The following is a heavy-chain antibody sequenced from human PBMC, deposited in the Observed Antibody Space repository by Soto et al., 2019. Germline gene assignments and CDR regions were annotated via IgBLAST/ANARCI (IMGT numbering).Heavy chain of an antibody. CDR2: ISGYNGDT. V-gene: IGHV1-18*01. Sequence: VASVKVSCKASGYTFTSYGISWVRQAPGQGLEWMGWISGYNGDTNYAQTFQGRVTMTTDTSTSTVHMEVRSLRSDDTAVYYCAREGVAPYYYYGMDVWGQGTPVTVSS. CDR1: GYTFTSYG. D-gene: IGHD5-12*01. CDR3: AREGVAPYYYYGMDV. J-gene: IGHJ6*02.